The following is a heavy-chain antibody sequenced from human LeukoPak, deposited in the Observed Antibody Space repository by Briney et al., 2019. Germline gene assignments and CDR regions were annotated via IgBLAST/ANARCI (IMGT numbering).Heavy chain of an antibody. J-gene: IGHJ6*03. CDR2: ISSSSSYI. V-gene: IGHV3-21*01. Sequence: GGSLRLSCAASGFTFSSYSMNWVRQAPGKGLEWVSSISSSSSYIYYADSVKGRFTISRDNAKNSLYLQMNSLRAEDTAVYYCARDHCSSTSCLFYYYYYMDVWGKGTTVTISS. CDR1: GFTFSSYS. CDR3: ARDHCSSTSCLFYYYYYMDV. D-gene: IGHD2-2*01.